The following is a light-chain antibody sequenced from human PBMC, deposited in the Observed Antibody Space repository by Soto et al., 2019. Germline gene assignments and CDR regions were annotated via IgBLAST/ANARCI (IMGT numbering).Light chain of an antibody. CDR1: QGISNN. CDR3: QKYNSAPQT. V-gene: IGKV1-27*01. Sequence: DIQMTQSPSSLSSSVGDRVTITCRASQGISNNLAWYQQKPGKVPKLLIYAASTLQSGVQSRFSGSGSGTDFTLTISSLQPEDVATYYCQKYNSAPQTFGQGTKVEIK. CDR2: AAS. J-gene: IGKJ1*01.